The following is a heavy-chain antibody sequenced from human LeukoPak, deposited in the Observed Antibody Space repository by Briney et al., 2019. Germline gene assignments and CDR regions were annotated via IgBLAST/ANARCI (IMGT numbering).Heavy chain of an antibody. CDR2: IWSDGSTD. D-gene: IGHD5-12*01. J-gene: IGHJ5*02. CDR3: LKEAEVAGSVIQNWVDT. CDR1: GFTFSSYG. V-gene: IGHV3-33*06. Sequence: GGSLRLSCAASGFTFSSYGMHWVRQAPGTGLEWVAVIWSDGSTDHYTDSVKGRFTISRDNSRIALHLQMNKLKVEVKAIYYCLKEAEVAGSVIQNWVDTWGQGTLVTVSS.